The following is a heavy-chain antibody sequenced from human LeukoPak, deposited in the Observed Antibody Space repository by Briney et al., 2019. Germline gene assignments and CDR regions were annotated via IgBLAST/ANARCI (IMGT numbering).Heavy chain of an antibody. CDR2: IKSDGSST. CDR3: ARDPFYGDAYFDC. CDR1: GFTFSNYW. V-gene: IGHV3-74*01. Sequence: GGSLRLSCAASGFTFSNYWMHWVRQAPGKGLVWVSRIKSDGSSTTYADSVKGRFTISRDNAKNMVYLQMNSLRAEDTAVYYCARDPFYGDAYFDCWSQGTLVTVSS. J-gene: IGHJ4*02. D-gene: IGHD4-17*01.